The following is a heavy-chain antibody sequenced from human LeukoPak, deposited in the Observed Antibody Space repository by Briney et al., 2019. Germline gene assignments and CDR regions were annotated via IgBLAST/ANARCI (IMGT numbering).Heavy chain of an antibody. V-gene: IGHV4-28*01. CDR3: ARNKGSSWIDY. J-gene: IGHJ4*02. CDR2: IYYSGST. Sequence: SDTLSLTCAVSGYSISSSNWWGWIRQPPGNGLEWIGYIYYSGSTYYNPSLKSRVTMSVDTSKNQFSLKLSSVTAVDTAVYYCARNKGSSWIDYWGQGTLVTVSS. D-gene: IGHD6-13*01. CDR1: GYSISSSNW.